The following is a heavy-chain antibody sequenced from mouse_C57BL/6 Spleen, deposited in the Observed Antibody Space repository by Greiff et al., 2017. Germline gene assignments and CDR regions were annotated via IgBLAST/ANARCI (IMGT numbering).Heavy chain of an antibody. CDR3: TTGYGKDFDY. V-gene: IGHV14-4*01. Sequence: EVQLQQSGAELVRPGASVKLSCTASGFNIKDDYMHWVKQRTEQGLEWIGWIDPENGDTEYASKFQGKATITADTSSNTAYLQLSSRTSDDTAVYYCTTGYGKDFDYWGQGTTLTVSS. J-gene: IGHJ2*01. CDR1: GFNIKDDY. D-gene: IGHD1-1*01. CDR2: IDPENGDT.